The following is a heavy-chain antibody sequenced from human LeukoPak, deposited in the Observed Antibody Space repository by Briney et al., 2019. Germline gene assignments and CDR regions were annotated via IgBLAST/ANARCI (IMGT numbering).Heavy chain of an antibody. CDR1: GGSISSYY. CDR2: IYTSGST. Sequence: KSSETLSLTCTVSGGSISSYYWSWIRQPAGKGLEWIGRIYTSGSTNYNPSLKSRATLSLDTSKNQFSLRLSSVTAADTALYFCTLGANYYDRNTCYFTGYWGQGTLVTVSS. V-gene: IGHV4-4*07. CDR3: TLGANYYDRNTCYFTGY. J-gene: IGHJ4*02. D-gene: IGHD3-22*01.